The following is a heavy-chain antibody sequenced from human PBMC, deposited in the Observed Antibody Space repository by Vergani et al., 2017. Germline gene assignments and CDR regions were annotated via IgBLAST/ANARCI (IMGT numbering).Heavy chain of an antibody. CDR2: IFPSGNS. CDR1: GDSITNGGYS. V-gene: IGHV4-30-2*01. D-gene: IGHD1-26*01. CDR3: ARASLGALVGYYYYMDA. J-gene: IGHJ6*03. Sequence: QLQLQESGSGLVKPSQTLSLTCAVSGDSITNGGYSWNWIRQPPGKGPEWIGYIFPSGNSDYNPSLKNRVSISLDKSKNQFSLWVNSVTAADTAVYFCARASLGALVGYYYYMDAWGKGNPVVVSS.